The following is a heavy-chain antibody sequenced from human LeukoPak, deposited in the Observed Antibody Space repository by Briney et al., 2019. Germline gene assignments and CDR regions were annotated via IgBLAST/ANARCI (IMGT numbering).Heavy chain of an antibody. CDR2: IYTSGST. D-gene: IGHD6-13*01. Sequence: SETLSLTSTVSGGSISSYYWSWIRQPAGKGLEWIGRIYTSGSTNYNPSLKSRVTMSVDTSKNQFSLKLSSVTAADTAVYYCARDSPYSSSWYGWFDPWGQGTLVTVSS. CDR1: GGSISSYY. J-gene: IGHJ5*02. CDR3: ARDSPYSSSWYGWFDP. V-gene: IGHV4-4*07.